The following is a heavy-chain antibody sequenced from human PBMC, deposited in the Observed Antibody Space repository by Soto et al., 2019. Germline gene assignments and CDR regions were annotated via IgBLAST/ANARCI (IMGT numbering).Heavy chain of an antibody. CDR2: ISDDGSKK. D-gene: IGHD3-22*01. Sequence: QVQLVESGGGVVQPGRSLRLSCAASGFTFSTSGMHWVRQAPGKGLEWVAVISDDGSKKYYADTVKGRFTISRDNSKNRLYLQLSSLRAVDMAVYDGANEWGYGCSGWCCACWGRGSLVTVST. V-gene: IGHV3-30*18. J-gene: IGHJ4*02. CDR3: ANEWGYGCSGWCCAC. CDR1: GFTFSTSG.